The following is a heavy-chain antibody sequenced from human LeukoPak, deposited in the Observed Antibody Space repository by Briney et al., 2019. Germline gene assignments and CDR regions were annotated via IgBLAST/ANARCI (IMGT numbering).Heavy chain of an antibody. V-gene: IGHV3-20*04. Sequence: GGSLRLSCAASGFTFDDYGMSWVRQAPGKGLEWVSGINWNGGSTGYADSVKGRFTISRDSAKNSLYLQMNSLRAEDTALYYCARVLSLTYYDFWRAWFDPWGQGTLVTVSS. J-gene: IGHJ5*02. D-gene: IGHD3-3*01. CDR1: GFTFDDYG. CDR2: INWNGGST. CDR3: ARVLSLTYYDFWRAWFDP.